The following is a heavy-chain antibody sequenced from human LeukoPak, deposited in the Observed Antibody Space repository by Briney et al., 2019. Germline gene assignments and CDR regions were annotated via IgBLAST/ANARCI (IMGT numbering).Heavy chain of an antibody. D-gene: IGHD1/OR15-1a*01. J-gene: IGHJ2*01. CDR3: ARESTKGPYPFLYLDL. Sequence: KPEGSLRLSRAASGFTFSSYSMNWVRQAPGKGPEWVSSISSSSSYIYYGDSMKGRFTISRDNAKNSPYLQMNSLRAEDTAVYYRARESTKGPYPFLYLDLWGRGTLVPFSS. CDR1: GFTFSSYS. CDR2: ISSSSSYI. V-gene: IGHV3-21*06.